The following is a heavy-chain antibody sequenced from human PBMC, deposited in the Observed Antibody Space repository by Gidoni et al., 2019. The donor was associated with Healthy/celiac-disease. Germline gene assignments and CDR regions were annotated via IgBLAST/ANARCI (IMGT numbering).Heavy chain of an antibody. J-gene: IGHJ6*02. CDR1: GGSFSGYY. CDR2: INHSGST. V-gene: IGHV4-34*01. Sequence: QVQLQQWGAGLLKPSETLSLTCAVYGGSFSGYYWSWIRQPPGKGLEWIGEINHSGSTNYNPSLKSRVTISVDTSKNQFSLKLSSVTAADTAVYYCARDLVPAYYYYYGMDVWGQGTTVTVSS. CDR3: ARDLVPAYYYYYGMDV. D-gene: IGHD2-2*01.